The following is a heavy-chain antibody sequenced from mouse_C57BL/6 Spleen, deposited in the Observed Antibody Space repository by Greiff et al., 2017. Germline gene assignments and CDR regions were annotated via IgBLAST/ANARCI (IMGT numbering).Heavy chain of an antibody. CDR2: ISSGSSTI. V-gene: IGHV5-17*01. CDR3: ARGELLDY. D-gene: IGHD4-1*01. J-gene: IGHJ2*01. CDR1: GFTFSDYG. Sequence: DVMLVESGGGLVKPGGSLKLSCAASGFTFSDYGMHWVRQAPEKGLEWVAYISSGSSTIYYADTVKGRFTISRDKAKNTLFLQMTSLRSEDTAMYYCARGELLDYWGQGTTLTVSS.